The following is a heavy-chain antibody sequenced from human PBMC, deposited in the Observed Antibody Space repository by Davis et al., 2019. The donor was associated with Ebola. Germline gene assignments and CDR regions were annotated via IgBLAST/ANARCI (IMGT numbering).Heavy chain of an antibody. D-gene: IGHD1-26*01. CDR3: VRDSGYYSHDY. Sequence: GESLKISCAASGFTFSNFHIHWVRQTPGKGLVWVARIHPDGTGTNYADSVKGRFTISRDNAKNTLSLQMNSLRVEDTAVYYCVRDSGYYSHDYWGHGTLVTVSS. CDR1: GFTFSNFH. J-gene: IGHJ4*01. CDR2: IHPDGTGT. V-gene: IGHV3-74*01.